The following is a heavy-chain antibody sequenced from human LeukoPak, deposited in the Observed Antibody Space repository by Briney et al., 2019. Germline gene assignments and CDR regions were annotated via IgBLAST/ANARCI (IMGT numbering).Heavy chain of an antibody. V-gene: IGHV1-2*02. Sequence: ASVKVSCKASGYTFTDYHMHWMRQAPGQGLEWMGWINPNSGGTNYAQKFQGRVTMTRDTSTSTAYMELSRLRSDDTAVYYCAREGGYSGTYYTYWGQGTLVTVSS. CDR2: INPNSGGT. J-gene: IGHJ4*02. CDR1: GYTFTDYH. CDR3: AREGGYSGTYYTY. D-gene: IGHD1-26*01.